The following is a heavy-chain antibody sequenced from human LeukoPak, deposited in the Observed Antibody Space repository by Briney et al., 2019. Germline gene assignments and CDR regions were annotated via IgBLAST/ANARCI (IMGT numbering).Heavy chain of an antibody. CDR1: GFTFRGYA. D-gene: IGHD1-1*01. CDR3: AKGTTQHTHYFDY. CDR2: ITNSAVST. V-gene: IGHV3-23*01. Sequence: GGSLRLSCEASGFTFRGYAMSRVRQAPGKGLEWVSAITNSAVSTYYADSVRGRFTISRDNSKNTLYLQMNNLRAEDTAVYYCAKGTTQHTHYFDYWGQGILVTVSS. J-gene: IGHJ4*02.